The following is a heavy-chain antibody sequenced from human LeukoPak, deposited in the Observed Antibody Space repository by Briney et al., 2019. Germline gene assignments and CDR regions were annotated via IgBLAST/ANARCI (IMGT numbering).Heavy chain of an antibody. D-gene: IGHD2-15*01. Sequence: GESLKISCKGSGYSFTSYWIGWVRQMPGKGLEWMGVIYPGDSDPRYSPSFQGQVTISADKSISTAYLQWSSLKASDTAMYYCARRGYCSGGSCYLLDYWGQGTLVTVS. CDR2: IYPGDSDP. CDR3: ARRGYCSGGSCYLLDY. CDR1: GYSFTSYW. V-gene: IGHV5-51*01. J-gene: IGHJ4*02.